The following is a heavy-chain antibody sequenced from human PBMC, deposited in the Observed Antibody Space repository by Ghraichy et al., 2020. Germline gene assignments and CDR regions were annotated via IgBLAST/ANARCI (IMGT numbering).Heavy chain of an antibody. J-gene: IGHJ6*02. Sequence: LSLTCAASGVTFNIYAMSWVRQAPGKGLEWVSGITHIDSTTYYANSVKGRFTISRDNSNNTVSLQMNSLRAEDTAVYYCAKDVRETFGYGLYGMDVWGQGTTVTVS. CDR3: AKDVRETFGYGLYGMDV. D-gene: IGHD5-18*01. CDR1: GVTFNIYA. CDR2: ITHIDSTT. V-gene: IGHV3-23*01.